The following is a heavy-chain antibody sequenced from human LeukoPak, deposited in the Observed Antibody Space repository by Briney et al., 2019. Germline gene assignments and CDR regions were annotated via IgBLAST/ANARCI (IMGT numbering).Heavy chain of an antibody. CDR1: GYTFTSYD. Sequence: ASVKVSCTASGYTFTSYDINWVRHATGQRLEWMGWMNPNSGNTGYAQKFQGRVTITRNTSISTAYMELSSLRSEGTAVYYCAREGYDYVWGSYRNSDYWGQGTLVTVSS. CDR2: MNPNSGNT. V-gene: IGHV1-8*03. D-gene: IGHD3-16*02. J-gene: IGHJ4*02. CDR3: AREGYDYVWGSYRNSDY.